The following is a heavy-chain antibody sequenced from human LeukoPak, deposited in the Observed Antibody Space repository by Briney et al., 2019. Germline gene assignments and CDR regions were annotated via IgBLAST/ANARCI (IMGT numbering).Heavy chain of an antibody. J-gene: IGHJ4*02. D-gene: IGHD3-3*01. CDR1: GYTFTAHY. Sequence: ASVKVSCKASGYTFTAHYMHWVRQAPGQGLEWMGWIHPNSGGTNYAQKFQGRVTMTRDTSISTAYMESSRLTSDDTAVYFCVSVTYSDFSPVDYWGQGTQVTVSS. CDR3: VSVTYSDFSPVDY. V-gene: IGHV1-2*02. CDR2: IHPNSGGT.